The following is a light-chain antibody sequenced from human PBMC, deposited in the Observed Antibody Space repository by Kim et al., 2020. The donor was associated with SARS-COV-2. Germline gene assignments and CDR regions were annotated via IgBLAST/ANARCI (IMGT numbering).Light chain of an antibody. J-gene: IGLJ1*01. CDR3: QSYDRGLSGYV. Sequence: QRVTISCTGSRSDIGTGFHVHWYHQRPGRAPKLLIHGDNDRPSGVPHRFSGSKSGTSASLAISGLQAEDEGDYYCQSYDRGLSGYVFGTGTKVTVL. V-gene: IGLV1-40*01. CDR1: RSDIGTGFH. CDR2: GDN.